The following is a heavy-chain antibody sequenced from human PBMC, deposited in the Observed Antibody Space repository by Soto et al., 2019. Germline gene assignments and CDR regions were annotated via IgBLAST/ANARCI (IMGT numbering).Heavy chain of an antibody. D-gene: IGHD3-9*01. CDR2: IYYNGNT. Sequence: SSETLSLTCTVSGSSISSSSYYWGWIRQPPWKGLEWIGSIYYNGNTYYNPSLKSRVTISVDTSKNQFSLKLSSVTAADAAVYYCARHPRYFSYYHYMDVWGKGTTVTVSS. J-gene: IGHJ6*03. CDR1: GSSISSSSYY. CDR3: ARHPRYFSYYHYMDV. V-gene: IGHV4-39*01.